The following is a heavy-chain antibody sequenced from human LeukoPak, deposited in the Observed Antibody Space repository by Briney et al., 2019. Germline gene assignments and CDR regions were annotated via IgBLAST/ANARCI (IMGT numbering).Heavy chain of an antibody. CDR3: TRPYYDFWSACIDYYYMDV. Sequence: GGSLRLSCAASGFTFSGSAMHWVRQASGKGLEWVGRIRSKTNSYATAYATSVKGRFTISRDDSKNTAYLQMNSLKTEDTAVYYCTRPYYDFWSACIDYYYMDVWGKGTTVIVSS. J-gene: IGHJ6*03. V-gene: IGHV3-73*01. CDR1: GFTFSGSA. CDR2: IRSKTNSYAT. D-gene: IGHD3-3*01.